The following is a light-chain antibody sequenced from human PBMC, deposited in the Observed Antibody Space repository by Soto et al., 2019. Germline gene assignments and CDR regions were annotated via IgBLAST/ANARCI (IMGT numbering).Light chain of an antibody. CDR2: GAP. J-gene: IGKJ5*01. V-gene: IGKV3-15*01. Sequence: EIVMTQSPATLSVSPGERATLSCRASQYTGRNLAWYQQKPGQAPRLLIYGAPTTATGIPARFSGSGSGTDFTLTISSLEHEDFAVYYCQQRSNWAFGQGTRLEI. CDR1: QYTGRN. CDR3: QQRSNWA.